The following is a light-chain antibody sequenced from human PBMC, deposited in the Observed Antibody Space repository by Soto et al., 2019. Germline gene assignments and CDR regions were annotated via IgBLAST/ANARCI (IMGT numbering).Light chain of an antibody. CDR1: SSDIGSYNH. Sequence: QSVLTQPPSVSAAPGQRVTISCSGSSSDIGSYNHAAWYQQFPGKSPKLMIYAVSDRPPGVSDRFSGSKSGITASLTISGLQTEDEADYYCISYTDRQSYLFGTGTKVTVL. J-gene: IGLJ1*01. CDR3: ISYTDRQSYL. CDR2: AVS. V-gene: IGLV2-14*03.